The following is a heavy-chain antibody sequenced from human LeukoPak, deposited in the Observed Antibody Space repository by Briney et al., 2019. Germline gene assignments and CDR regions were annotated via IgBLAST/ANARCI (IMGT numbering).Heavy chain of an antibody. J-gene: IGHJ6*03. CDR2: INHSGST. V-gene: IGHV4-34*01. CDR3: ARGIAARRYYYYYMDV. CDR1: GGAFSGYY. Sequence: SETLSLTCAVYGGAFSGYYWSWIRQPPGKGLEWIGEINHSGSTNYNPSLKSRVTISVDTSKNQFSLKLSSVTAADTAVYYCARGIAARRYYYYYMDVWGKGTTVTVSS. D-gene: IGHD6-6*01.